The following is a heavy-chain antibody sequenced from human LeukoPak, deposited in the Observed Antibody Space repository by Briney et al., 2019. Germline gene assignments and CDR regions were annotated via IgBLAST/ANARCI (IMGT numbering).Heavy chain of an antibody. CDR3: AHYGYYRFMYYFDY. J-gene: IGHJ4*02. CDR2: IYWNNDN. CDR1: GFSLSTSGVG. V-gene: IGHV2-5*01. D-gene: IGHD4-17*01. Sequence: KESGPTLVKPTQTLTLTCTFSGFSLSTSGVGVGWIRQPPGKALEWLALIYWNNDNRYSPSLKTRLTITKDTSKNQVVLTMTEMDPVDTATYYCAHYGYYRFMYYFDYWGQGTLVTVSS.